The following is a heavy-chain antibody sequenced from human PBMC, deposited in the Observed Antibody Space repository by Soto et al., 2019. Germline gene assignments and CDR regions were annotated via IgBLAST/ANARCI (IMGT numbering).Heavy chain of an antibody. Sequence: SETLSLTCTVSGDSLSLYYWSWIRLSPGKGLEWIGYIYSTGSSNQNPSLRDRVAVSADASKNQFYLTLSSMTAADTAVYYCARGERKVNWRPYFDTWGQGIQVTVPQ. CDR3: ARGERKVNWRPYFDT. CDR1: GDSLSLYY. D-gene: IGHD1-26*01. V-gene: IGHV4-59*01. J-gene: IGHJ5*02. CDR2: IYSTGSS.